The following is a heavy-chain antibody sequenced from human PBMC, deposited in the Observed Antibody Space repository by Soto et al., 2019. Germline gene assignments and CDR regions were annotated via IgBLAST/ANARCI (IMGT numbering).Heavy chain of an antibody. D-gene: IGHD6-13*01. CDR1: GFTFSSYS. J-gene: IGHJ5*02. V-gene: IGHV3-21*01. CDR3: ARGLYSSSQRNWFDP. Sequence: EVQLVESGGGLVKPGGSPRLSCAASGFTFSSYSMNWVRQAPGKGLEWVSSISSSSSYIYYADSVKGRFTISRDNAKNSLYLQMNSLRAEDTAVYYCARGLYSSSQRNWFDPWGQGTLVTVSS. CDR2: ISSSSSYI.